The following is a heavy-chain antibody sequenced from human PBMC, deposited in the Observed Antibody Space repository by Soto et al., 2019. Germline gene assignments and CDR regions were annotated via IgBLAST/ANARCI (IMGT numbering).Heavy chain of an antibody. CDR1: GGSSTSYY. Sequence: QVQLQESGPGLVKPSETLSLTCTVSGGSSTSYYWSWIRQPPGKGLEWIGYIYYSGTTNYNPSLKSRVTISEDMSKNQFSLKLSSVTAADTAVYYCARRGLGFDYWGQGTLVTVSS. CDR2: IYYSGTT. J-gene: IGHJ4*02. V-gene: IGHV4-59*08. CDR3: ARRGLGFDY. D-gene: IGHD3-16*01.